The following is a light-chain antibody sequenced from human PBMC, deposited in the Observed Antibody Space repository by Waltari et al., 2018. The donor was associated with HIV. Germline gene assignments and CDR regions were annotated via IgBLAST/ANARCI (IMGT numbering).Light chain of an antibody. CDR3: QQYDNLPIT. CDR2: DAS. Sequence: DIQMTQSPSSLSASVGDRVTITCQASQDISNYLNWYQQKPGKAPKLLIYDASKLETGVASSFSGSGAGTDVTCTISSLQPEDIATYYCQQYDNLPITFGQGTRLEIK. V-gene: IGKV1-33*01. J-gene: IGKJ5*01. CDR1: QDISNY.